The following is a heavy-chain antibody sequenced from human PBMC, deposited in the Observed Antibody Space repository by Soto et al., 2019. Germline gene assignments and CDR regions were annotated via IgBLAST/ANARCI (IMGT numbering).Heavy chain of an antibody. V-gene: IGHV3-74*03. D-gene: IGHD6-6*01. CDR1: GFTFSSHW. CDR2: IETDGSRT. J-gene: IGHJ5*02. CDR3: ARDRPHNWFDP. Sequence: EVQLVESGGGLVQPGGSLRLSCAASGFTFSSHWMHWVRQAPGKGPVWVSRIETDGSRTTYADSVKGRFTISRDNAKNTLYLQMNRLRVEDTAVYYCARDRPHNWFDPWGQGTLVTVSS.